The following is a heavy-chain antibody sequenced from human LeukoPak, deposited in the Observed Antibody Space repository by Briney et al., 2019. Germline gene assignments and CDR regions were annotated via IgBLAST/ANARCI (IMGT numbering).Heavy chain of an antibody. D-gene: IGHD1-26*01. V-gene: IGHV3-23*01. Sequence: PGGSLRLSCAASGFTFSSYAMSWVRQAPGKGLEWVSAISGSGGSTYYADSVKGRITISRDNSKNTLYLQMNSLRAEDTAVYYCAKSGVGATIYYYYYMDVWGKGTTVTVSS. CDR2: ISGSGGST. J-gene: IGHJ6*03. CDR3: AKSGVGATIYYYYYMDV. CDR1: GFTFSSYA.